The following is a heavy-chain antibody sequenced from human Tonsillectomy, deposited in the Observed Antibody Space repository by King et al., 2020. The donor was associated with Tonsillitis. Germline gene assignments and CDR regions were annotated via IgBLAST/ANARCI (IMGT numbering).Heavy chain of an antibody. CDR2: IKQDGSEK. CDR3: ARAAYYYDSSGYFDY. J-gene: IGHJ4*02. D-gene: IGHD3-22*01. CDR1: GFTFSSYW. V-gene: IGHV3-7*03. Sequence: VQLVESGGGLVQPGGSLRLSCAASGFTFSSYWMSWVRQAPGKGLEWVANIKQDGSEKYYVDSVKGRFTISRDNAKNSLSLQMNSLRAEDTAVYYCARAAYYYDSSGYFDYWGQGTLVIVSS.